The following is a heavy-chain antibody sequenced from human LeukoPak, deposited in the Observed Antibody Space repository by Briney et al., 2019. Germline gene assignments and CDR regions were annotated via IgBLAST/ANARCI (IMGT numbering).Heavy chain of an antibody. Sequence: SETLSLTCTVSGGSISSYYWSWIRQPPGKGLEWIGYIYHSGSTNNNPSLKSRVTISVDTSKNQFSLKLSSVTAADTAVYYCARGGYYQRPHYFDYWGQGTLVTVSS. J-gene: IGHJ4*02. CDR1: GGSISSYY. CDR2: IYHSGST. CDR3: ARGGYYQRPHYFDY. D-gene: IGHD3-22*01. V-gene: IGHV4-59*01.